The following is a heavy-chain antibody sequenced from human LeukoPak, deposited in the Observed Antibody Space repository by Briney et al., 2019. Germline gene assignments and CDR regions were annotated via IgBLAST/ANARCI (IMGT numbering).Heavy chain of an antibody. CDR2: SSAYNGNT. CDR1: GYTFTSYG. D-gene: IGHD2-8*01. V-gene: IGHV1-18*01. Sequence: GASVTVSCKASGYTFTSYGISWVRQAPGQGLEWMGWSSAYNGNTNYAQKLQGRVTMTTDTSTSTAYMELRSLRSDDTAVYYCARGVCTNGICYGPYYYGMDVWGQGTTVTVSS. J-gene: IGHJ6*02. CDR3: ARGVCTNGICYGPYYYGMDV.